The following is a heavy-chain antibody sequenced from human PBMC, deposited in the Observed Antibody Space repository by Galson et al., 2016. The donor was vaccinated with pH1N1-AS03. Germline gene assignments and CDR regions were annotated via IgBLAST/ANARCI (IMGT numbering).Heavy chain of an antibody. Sequence: SETLSLTCTVSGASIVNSSPYWGWIRQPPGGPLEWIGSVSDSGSALYNPSLKYRVALSIDTSKNEFFLSLHSVTAADTAFFFCARVDLVGSTSAPGAFPIWGQGIFVTVS. V-gene: IGHV4-39*07. CDR1: GASIVNSSPY. CDR3: ARVDLVGSTSAPGAFPI. CDR2: VSDSGSA. D-gene: IGHD1-26*01. J-gene: IGHJ4*01.